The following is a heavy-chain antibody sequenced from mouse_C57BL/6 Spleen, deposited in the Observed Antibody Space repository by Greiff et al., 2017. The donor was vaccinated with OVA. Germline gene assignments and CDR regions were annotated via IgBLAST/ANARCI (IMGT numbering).Heavy chain of an antibody. V-gene: IGHV1-4*01. D-gene: IGHD1-1*01. CDR2: INPSSGYT. J-gene: IGHJ2*01. CDR1: GYTFTSYT. Sequence: VQLVESGAELARPGASVKMSCKASGYTFTSYTMHWLQQRPGQGLEWIGYINPSSGYTKYNQKVKDKATLTASKSASTAYMRLRSMTSEDSAVYYWARGTTVVADYWGQGTTLTVSS. CDR3: ARGTTVVADY.